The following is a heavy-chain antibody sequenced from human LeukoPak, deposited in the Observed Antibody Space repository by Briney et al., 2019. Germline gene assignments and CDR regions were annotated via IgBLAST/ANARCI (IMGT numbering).Heavy chain of an antibody. J-gene: IGHJ4*02. CDR2: INPNSGGT. D-gene: IGHD3-22*01. CDR3: ARGGQYVLHYDSSGYPPRGH. V-gene: IGHV1-2*02. Sequence: ASVKVPCKASGYTSTGYYMHWVRQAPGQGLEWMGWINPNSGGTNYAQKFQGRVTMTRDTSISTAYMELSRLRSDDTAVYYCARGGQYVLHYDSSGYPPRGHWGQGTLVTVSS. CDR1: GYTSTGYY.